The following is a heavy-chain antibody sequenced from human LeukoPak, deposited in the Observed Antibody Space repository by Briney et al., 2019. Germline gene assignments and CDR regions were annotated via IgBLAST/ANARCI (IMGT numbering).Heavy chain of an antibody. J-gene: IGHJ3*02. V-gene: IGHV1-24*01. CDR2: FDREDDEA. CDR3: ATFGSGGLNAFDI. Sequence: ASVKVSCKISGYSLSEVSIQWMRQAPGKGLEWMGGFDREDDEAIYAQSFQGRVTMTEDTSTDTAYIELSSLRSEDTAVYYCATFGSGGLNAFDIWGQGTMVTVSS. D-gene: IGHD1-26*01. CDR1: GYSLSEVS.